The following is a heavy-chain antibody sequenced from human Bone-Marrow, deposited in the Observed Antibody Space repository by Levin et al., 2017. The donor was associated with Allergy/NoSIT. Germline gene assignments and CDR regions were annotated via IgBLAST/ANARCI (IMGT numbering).Heavy chain of an antibody. J-gene: IGHJ5*02. CDR3: AKDLSGYSSSWFPNWFDP. CDR1: GFTFSSYG. Sequence: GGSLRLSCAASGFTFSSYGMHWVRQAPGKGLEWVAVISYDGSNKYYADSVKGRFTISRDNSKNTLYLQMNSLRAEDTAVYYCAKDLSGYSSSWFPNWFDPWGQGTLVTVSS. CDR2: ISYDGSNK. V-gene: IGHV3-30*18. D-gene: IGHD6-13*01.